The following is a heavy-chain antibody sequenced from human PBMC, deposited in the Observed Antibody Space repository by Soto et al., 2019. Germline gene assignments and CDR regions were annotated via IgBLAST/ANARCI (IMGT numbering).Heavy chain of an antibody. Sequence: QVQLVQSGAEVKKPGSSVKVSCKASGGTFSSYAISWVRQAPGQGLKWMGGIIPMSGTANYAQKFQGRVTITADESTSTAYLELSSLRSEDTAVYYCARSQGSSTSLELYYYYYYGMDVWGQGTTVTVSS. V-gene: IGHV1-69*01. CDR3: ARSQGSSTSLELYYYYYYGMDV. CDR2: IIPMSGTA. CDR1: GGTFSSYA. D-gene: IGHD2-2*01. J-gene: IGHJ6*02.